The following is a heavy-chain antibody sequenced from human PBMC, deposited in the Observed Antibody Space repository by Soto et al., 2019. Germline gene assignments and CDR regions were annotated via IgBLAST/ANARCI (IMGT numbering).Heavy chain of an antibody. D-gene: IGHD2-2*01. CDR2: ISGSGGST. CDR3: AKGSSCSSTSCGLHYYYMDV. CDR1: GFTFSSYA. V-gene: IGHV3-23*01. Sequence: GGSLRLSCAASGFTFSSYAMSWVRQAPGKGLEWVSAISGSGGSTYYADSGKGRFTISRDNSKNTLYLQMNSLRAEDTAVYYCAKGSSCSSTSCGLHYYYMDVWGKGTTVTVSS. J-gene: IGHJ6*03.